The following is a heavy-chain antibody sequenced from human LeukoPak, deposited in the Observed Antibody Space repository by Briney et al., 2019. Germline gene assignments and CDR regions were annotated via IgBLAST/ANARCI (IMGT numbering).Heavy chain of an antibody. Sequence: ASVKVSCKASGGTFSSYAISWVRQAPGQGLEWMGGIIPIFGTANYAQKFQGRVTITADESTSTAYMELSSLRSEDTAVYYCAEAYYYDSSGYYSGVYNYGMDVWGQGTTVTVSS. D-gene: IGHD3-22*01. CDR1: GGTFSSYA. CDR3: AEAYYYDSSGYYSGVYNYGMDV. CDR2: IIPIFGTA. V-gene: IGHV1-69*13. J-gene: IGHJ6*02.